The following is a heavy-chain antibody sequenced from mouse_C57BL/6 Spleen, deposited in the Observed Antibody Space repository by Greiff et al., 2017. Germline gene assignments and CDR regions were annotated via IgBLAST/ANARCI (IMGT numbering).Heavy chain of an antibody. CDR1: GYTFTDYN. Sequence: VQLKESGPELVKPGASVKIPCKASGYTFTDYNMDWVKQSHGKSLEWIGDINPNNGGTIYNQKFKGKATLTVDKSSSTAYMELRSLTSEDTAVYFCARGGQKIPYAIDYWGQGTSVTVSS. J-gene: IGHJ4*01. CDR2: INPNNGGT. V-gene: IGHV1-18*01. CDR3: ARGGQKIPYAIDY.